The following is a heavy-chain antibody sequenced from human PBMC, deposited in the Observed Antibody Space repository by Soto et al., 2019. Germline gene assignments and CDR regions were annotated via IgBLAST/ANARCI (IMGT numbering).Heavy chain of an antibody. J-gene: IGHJ3*02. D-gene: IGHD1-26*01. V-gene: IGHV3-21*01. Sequence: EVQLVESGGGLVKPGGSLRLSCAASGFTFSSYSMNWVRQAPGKGLEWVSSISSSSSYIYYADSVKGRFTISRDNAKNSLYLQRNSLRAEDTAVYYCARREGVGAPATSDAFDIWGQGTMVTVSS. CDR1: GFTFSSYS. CDR3: ARREGVGAPATSDAFDI. CDR2: ISSSSSYI.